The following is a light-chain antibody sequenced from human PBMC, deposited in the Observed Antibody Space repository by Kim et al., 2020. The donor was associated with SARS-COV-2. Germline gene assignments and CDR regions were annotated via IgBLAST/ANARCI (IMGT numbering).Light chain of an antibody. CDR3: QSYDSSLSVVV. CDR1: SSNIGAGYD. J-gene: IGLJ2*01. CDR2: SNS. V-gene: IGLV1-40*01. Sequence: QSVLTQPPSVSGAPGQRVTISCTGSSSNIGAGYDVHWYQQLPGTAPKLLIYSNSYWPSGVPDRFSGSKSGTSASLAITGLQAEDEADYYCQSYDSSLSVVVFGGGTQLTVL.